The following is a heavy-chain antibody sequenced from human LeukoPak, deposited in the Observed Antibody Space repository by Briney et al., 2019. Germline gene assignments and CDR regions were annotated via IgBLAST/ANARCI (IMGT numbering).Heavy chain of an antibody. CDR1: GGSFSGYY. J-gene: IGHJ4*02. CDR2: INHSGST. D-gene: IGHD3-10*01. Sequence: PSETLSLTCAVYGGSFSGYYWSWIRQPPGKGLEWIGEINHSGSTNYNPSLKSRVTISVDTSKNQFSLKLSSVTAADTAVYYCARARRFPDYWGQGTLVTVSP. CDR3: ARARRFPDY. V-gene: IGHV4-34*01.